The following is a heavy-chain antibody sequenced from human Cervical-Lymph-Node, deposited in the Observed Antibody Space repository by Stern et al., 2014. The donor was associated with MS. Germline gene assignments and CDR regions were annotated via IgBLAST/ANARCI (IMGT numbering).Heavy chain of an antibody. CDR2: IFSNGNT. CDR3: ARLHSRHTEEFDP. V-gene: IGHV4-59*01. J-gene: IGHJ5*02. D-gene: IGHD1-26*01. Sequence: QVQLQESGPGLVKPSETLSLTCTVSGGSISGYYWSWIRQPPGKGLEWIGYIFSNGNTNYNPSLKSRVTISADTSTNELSLKLNSVTTADTALYYCARLHSRHTEEFDPWGQGTLVTVSS. CDR1: GGSISGYY.